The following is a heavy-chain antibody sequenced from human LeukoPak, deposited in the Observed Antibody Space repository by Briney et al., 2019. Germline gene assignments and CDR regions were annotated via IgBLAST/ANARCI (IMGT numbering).Heavy chain of an antibody. CDR3: ARAQSFYYYGMDV. V-gene: IGHV3-48*03. D-gene: IGHD4-11*01. J-gene: IGHJ6*02. Sequence: KPGGSLRLSCAASGFTFSCYEMNWVRQAPGKGLEWVSYISSSGSTIYYADSVKGRFTISRDNAKNSLYLQMNSLRAEDTAVYYCARAQSFYYYGMDVWGQGTTVTVSS. CDR2: ISSSGSTI. CDR1: GFTFSCYE.